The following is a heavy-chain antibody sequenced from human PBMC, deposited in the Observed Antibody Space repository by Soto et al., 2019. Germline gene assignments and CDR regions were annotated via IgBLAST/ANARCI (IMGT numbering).Heavy chain of an antibody. Sequence: GGSLRLSCAASGFSFRSYGMHWVRQAPGKGLEWVAVIWYDGSDKYYADSVTGRFTISRDNSKNTLYLQMNSLRAEDTAVYYCARSYCSGGSCRYYYYYYMDIWGKGTTVTVSS. J-gene: IGHJ6*03. CDR3: ARSYCSGGSCRYYYYYYMDI. CDR2: IWYDGSDK. D-gene: IGHD2-15*01. CDR1: GFSFRSYG. V-gene: IGHV3-33*01.